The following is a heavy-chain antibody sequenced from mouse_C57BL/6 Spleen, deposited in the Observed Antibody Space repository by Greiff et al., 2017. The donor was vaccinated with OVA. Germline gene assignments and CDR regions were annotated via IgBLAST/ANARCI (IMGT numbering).Heavy chain of an antibody. CDR3: ARSYGNSGGFYAMDY. CDR1: GFTFSDYG. Sequence: EVQRVESGGGLVKPGGSLKLSCAASGFTFSDYGMHWVRQAPEKGLEWVAYISSGSSTIYYAATVKGRFTISRDKAKNTLFLQMTSLRSEDTAMYYCARSYGNSGGFYAMDYWGQGTSVTVSS. V-gene: IGHV5-17*01. CDR2: ISSGSSTI. D-gene: IGHD2-1*01. J-gene: IGHJ4*01.